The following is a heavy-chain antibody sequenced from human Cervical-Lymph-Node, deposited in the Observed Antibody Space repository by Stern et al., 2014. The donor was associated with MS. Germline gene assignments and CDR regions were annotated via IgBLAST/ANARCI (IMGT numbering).Heavy chain of an antibody. CDR3: ARELSQVLVY. Sequence: MQLVESGAEVKKPGSSVKVSCKASGGTFRSSTISWVRQAPGQGLEWMGGIIPLFGTANYAQKFQGRVTITADESTSTAYMELSSLRSEDTALYCCARELSQVLVYWGQGTLVTVSS. J-gene: IGHJ4*02. CDR2: IIPLFGTA. CDR1: GGTFRSST. V-gene: IGHV1-69*01.